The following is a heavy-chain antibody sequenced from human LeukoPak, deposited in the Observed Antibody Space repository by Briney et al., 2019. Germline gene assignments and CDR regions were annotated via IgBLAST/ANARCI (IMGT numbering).Heavy chain of an antibody. CDR2: INPNSGGT. Sequence: ASVKVSCRASGYTFTGYYMHWVRQAPGQGLEWMGRINPNSGGTNYAQKFQGRVTMTRDTSISTAYMELSRLRSDDTAVYYCARDSRVKIFGVVIMTGYFDYWGQGTLVTVSS. D-gene: IGHD3-3*01. CDR3: ARDSRVKIFGVVIMTGYFDY. V-gene: IGHV1-2*06. J-gene: IGHJ4*02. CDR1: GYTFTGYY.